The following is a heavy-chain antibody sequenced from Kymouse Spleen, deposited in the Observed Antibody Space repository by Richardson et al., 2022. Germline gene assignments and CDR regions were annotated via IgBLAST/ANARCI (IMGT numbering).Heavy chain of an antibody. CDR3: AKDKRGTGTHYYYYYGMDV. V-gene: IGHV3-9*01. CDR1: GFTFDDYA. J-gene: IGHJ6*02. CDR2: ISWNSGSI. Sequence: EVQLVESGGGLVQPGRSLRLSCAASGFTFDDYAMHWVRQAPGKGLEWVSGISWNSGSIGYADSVKGRFTISRDNAKNSLYLQMNSLRAEDTALYYCAKDKRGTGTHYYYYYGMDVWGQGTTVTVSS. D-gene: IGHD1-1*01,IGHD1-20*01,IGHD1-7*01.